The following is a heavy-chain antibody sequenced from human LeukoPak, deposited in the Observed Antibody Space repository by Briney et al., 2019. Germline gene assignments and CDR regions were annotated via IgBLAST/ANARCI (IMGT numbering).Heavy chain of an antibody. V-gene: IGHV4-59*01. D-gene: IGHD6-13*01. CDR3: ARGVAAAPLDY. CDR1: GVSISSYH. J-gene: IGHJ4*02. CDR2: IYNSGST. Sequence: SETLSLTCTVSGVSISSYHWTWIRQSPGEGLEWIGHIYNSGSTNYNPSLRGRVTISLDTSKNQVSLKLSSVTAADTAMYYCARGVAAAPLDYWGQGTLVTVSS.